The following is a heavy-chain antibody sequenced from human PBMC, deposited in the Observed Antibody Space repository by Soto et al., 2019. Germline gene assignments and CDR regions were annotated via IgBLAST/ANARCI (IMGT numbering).Heavy chain of an antibody. D-gene: IGHD1-26*01. CDR2: ISPSGGST. Sequence: QVPLVQSGAEVKKPGASVKISCKASGYTVSTYYMHWVRQAPGQGLEWMAIISPSGGSTTYPQKFQGRVTMTRDTSTGTVYMELSSLRSEDTAVYYCVRSAHQRENYYGLYVWGQGTTFTVSS. CDR1: GYTVSTYY. J-gene: IGHJ6*01. CDR3: VRSAHQRENYYGLYV. V-gene: IGHV1-46*01.